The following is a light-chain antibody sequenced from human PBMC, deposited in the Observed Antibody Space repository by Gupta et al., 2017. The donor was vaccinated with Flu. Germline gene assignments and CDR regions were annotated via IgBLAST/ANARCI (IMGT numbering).Light chain of an antibody. CDR1: QSLLNPADGNTY. Sequence: TPGEPASISCRSSQSLLNPADGNTYLDWYLLKPGQSPQLVMYMMSYRASGVPDRFSGSGSGTDFTLQIRRVEAEDVGLYYCRQRREYPFTFGHGTKMEI. CDR2: MMS. J-gene: IGKJ3*01. V-gene: IGKV2-40*01. CDR3: RQRREYPFT.